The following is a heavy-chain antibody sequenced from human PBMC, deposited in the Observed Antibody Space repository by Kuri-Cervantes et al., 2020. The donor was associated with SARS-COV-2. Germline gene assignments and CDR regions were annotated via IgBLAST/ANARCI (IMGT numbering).Heavy chain of an antibody. CDR1: GFTFSGHW. V-gene: IGHV3-74*01. J-gene: IGHJ4*02. D-gene: IGHD1-1*01. CDR3: VRDGDHWNFDY. Sequence: GESLKISCAASGFTFSGHWIHWVRQAPGKGLVWVSRINPDGSYTNNEDSVKGRFTLSRDNAKNMLFLQMNSLRAEETAVYYCVRDGDHWNFDYWGQGTLVTVSS. CDR2: INPDGSYT.